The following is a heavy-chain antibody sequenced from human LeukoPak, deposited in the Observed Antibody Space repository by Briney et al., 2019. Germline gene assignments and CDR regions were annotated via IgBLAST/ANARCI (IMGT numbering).Heavy chain of an antibody. CDR3: ARTTRVTPDGRAEYFED. D-gene: IGHD4-11*01. J-gene: IGHJ1*01. CDR2: KSGAGRD. V-gene: IGHV4-59*03. CDR1: GVSISTYY. Sequence: PSETLSLTCSVSGVSISTYYWSWLRQPPGKGLEWVGYKSGAGRDLYNPSLKSRVTISVDASENQFSPSLRSVTAADTAMYYCARTTRVTPDGRAEYFEDWGQGTLVIVSS.